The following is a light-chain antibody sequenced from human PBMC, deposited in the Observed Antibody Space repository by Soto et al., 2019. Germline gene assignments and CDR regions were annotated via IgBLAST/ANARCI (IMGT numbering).Light chain of an antibody. CDR1: SSDVGGYNY. CDR2: EVS. V-gene: IGLV2-8*01. J-gene: IGLJ1*01. CDR3: SSYAGSNNYV. Sequence: QSALTQPPSASGSPGQSVTISCTGTSSDVGGYNYVSWYQQHPGKAPKLMIYEVSKWPSGVPDRFSGSKSGNTASLTVSGLQAEDEADYYCSSYAGSNNYVFGTGTTLTVL.